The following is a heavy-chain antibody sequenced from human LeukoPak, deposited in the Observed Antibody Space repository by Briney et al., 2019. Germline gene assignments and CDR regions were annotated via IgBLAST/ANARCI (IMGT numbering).Heavy chain of an antibody. D-gene: IGHD3-22*01. CDR1: GGSISSYY. Sequence: SETLSLTCTVSGGSISSYYWSWIRQPPGKGLEWIWYIYYSGSTNYNPSLKSRVTISVDTSKNQFSLKLSSVTAADTAVYYCARVANYYDSSGYYYTSFDYWGQGTLVTVSS. V-gene: IGHV4-59*01. CDR3: ARVANYYDSSGYYYTSFDY. J-gene: IGHJ4*02. CDR2: IYYSGST.